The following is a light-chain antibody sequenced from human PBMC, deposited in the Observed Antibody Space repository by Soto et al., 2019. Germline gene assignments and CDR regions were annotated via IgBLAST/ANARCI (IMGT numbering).Light chain of an antibody. V-gene: IGLV2-14*01. J-gene: IGLJ2*01. CDR2: EVS. CDR3: SSYTSSSTLV. Sequence: QSALTQPASVSGSPGQSITISCTGTSSDVGDFDCVSWYQQHPGKAPKLMIYEVSDRPSGVSNRFSGSKSGDTASLTISGPQAEEEADYYCSSYTSSSTLVFGGGTKLTVL. CDR1: SSDVGDFDC.